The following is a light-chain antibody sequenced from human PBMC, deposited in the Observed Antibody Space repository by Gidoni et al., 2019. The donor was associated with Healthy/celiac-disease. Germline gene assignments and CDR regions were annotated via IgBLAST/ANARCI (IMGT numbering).Light chain of an antibody. CDR1: SLRSYY. V-gene: IGLV3-19*01. J-gene: IGLJ2*01. Sequence: SSELTQDPAVSVALVQTVRITCQGDSLRSYYASWYQQKPGQAPVLVIYGKNNRPSGIPDRFSGSSSGNTASLTITGAQAEDEADYYCNSRDSSGNQPVVFGGGTKLTVL. CDR2: GKN. CDR3: NSRDSSGNQPVV.